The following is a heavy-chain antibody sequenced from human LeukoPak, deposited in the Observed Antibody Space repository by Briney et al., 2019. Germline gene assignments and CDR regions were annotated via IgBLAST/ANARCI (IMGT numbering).Heavy chain of an antibody. CDR3: ARDGSWSSGWPTYNWFDP. Sequence: GASVKVSCKASGYTFTSYGISWVRQAPGQGLEWMGWISAYNGNTNYAQKLQGRVTITADKSTSTAYMELSSLRSEDTAVYYCARDGSWSSGWPTYNWFDPWGQGTLVTVSS. V-gene: IGHV1-18*01. CDR2: ISAYNGNT. J-gene: IGHJ5*02. CDR1: GYTFTSYG. D-gene: IGHD6-19*01.